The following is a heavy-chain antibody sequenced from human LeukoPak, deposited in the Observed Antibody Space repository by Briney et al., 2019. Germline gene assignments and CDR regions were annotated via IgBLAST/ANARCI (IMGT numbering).Heavy chain of an antibody. J-gene: IGHJ6*02. V-gene: IGHV3-21*01. CDR3: ARSFYGDYGPSGYYYGMDV. CDR2: ISSSSSYI. Sequence: GGSLRLSCAASGFTFSSYSMNWVRQAPGKGLEWVSSISSSSSYIYYADSVKGRFTISRDNAKNSLYLQMNSLRAEDTAVYYCARSFYGDYGPSGYYYGMDVWGQGTTVTVSS. CDR1: GFTFSSYS. D-gene: IGHD4-17*01.